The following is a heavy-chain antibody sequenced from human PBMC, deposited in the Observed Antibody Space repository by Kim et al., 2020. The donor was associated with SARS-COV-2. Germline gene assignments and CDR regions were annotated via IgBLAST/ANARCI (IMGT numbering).Heavy chain of an antibody. J-gene: IGHJ4*02. V-gene: IGHV4-39*01. D-gene: IGHD3-10*01. CDR1: GRSISSGSYS. Sequence: SETLSLTCTVSGRSISSGSYSWGWIRQSPGKGLELIGTLYYSGDTNYNPSLKSRVAISVDTSKNQFSLQLSSVSVADTAVYYCTFGLSGRVPDSWGQGTPVIVSS. CDR3: TFGLSGRVPDS. CDR2: LYYSGDT.